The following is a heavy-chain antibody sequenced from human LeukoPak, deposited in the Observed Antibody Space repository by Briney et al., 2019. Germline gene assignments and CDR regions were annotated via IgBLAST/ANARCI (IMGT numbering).Heavy chain of an antibody. D-gene: IGHD4-17*01. CDR2: ISSSTSYI. J-gene: IGHJ4*02. CDR1: GFTFSSYR. V-gene: IGHV3-21*01. CDR3: ARDLDYGDYAFDY. Sequence: GGSLTLSCAASGFTFSSYRTNWDRHSPGKGLEWVSSISSSTSYIYYTDSVKGRCTISRDNAMNSLYLQMNSLRAEDTAVYYCARDLDYGDYAFDYWGQGTLVTVSS.